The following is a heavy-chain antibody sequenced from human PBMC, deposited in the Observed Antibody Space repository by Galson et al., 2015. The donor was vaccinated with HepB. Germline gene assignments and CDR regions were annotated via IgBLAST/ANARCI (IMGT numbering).Heavy chain of an antibody. J-gene: IGHJ6*02. CDR3: ASRVVIPIERDYYYYGMDV. Sequence: SVKVSCKASGGTFSSYAISWVRPAPGQGLEWMGGIIPIFGTANYAQKFQGRVTITADKSTSTAYMELSSLRSEDTAVYYCASRVVIPIERDYYYYGMDVWGQGTTVTVSS. D-gene: IGHD3-3*01. CDR1: GGTFSSYA. V-gene: IGHV1-69*06. CDR2: IIPIFGTA.